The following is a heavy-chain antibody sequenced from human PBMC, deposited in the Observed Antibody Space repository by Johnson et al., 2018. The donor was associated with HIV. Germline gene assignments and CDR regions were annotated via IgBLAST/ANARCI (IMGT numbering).Heavy chain of an antibody. D-gene: IGHD5-18*01. CDR2: IGTAGDT. CDR3: ARDPRGEAMALDAFDI. V-gene: IGHV3-13*01. Sequence: VQLVESGGGLVQPGGSLRLSCAASGFTFSSYDMHWVRQATGKGLEWVSAIGTAGDTYYPGSVKGRFTISRENAKNSLYLQMNSLRAGDTAVFYCARDPRGEAMALDAFDIWGQGTMVTVSS. CDR1: GFTFSSYD. J-gene: IGHJ3*02.